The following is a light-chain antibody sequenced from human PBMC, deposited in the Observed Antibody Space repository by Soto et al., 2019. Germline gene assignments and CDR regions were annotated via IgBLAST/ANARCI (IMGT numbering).Light chain of an antibody. J-gene: IGLJ2*01. CDR3: AAWDDSLNGVV. CDR1: SSNIGSNT. V-gene: IGLV1-44*01. CDR2: NNN. Sequence: QSVLSQPPSASGTPGQRVTISRSGSSSNIGSNTVNWYQQLPGTAPKLLIYNNNQRPSGVPDRFSGSKSGTSASLAISGLQSEDEADYYCAAWDDSLNGVVFGGGTKLTVL.